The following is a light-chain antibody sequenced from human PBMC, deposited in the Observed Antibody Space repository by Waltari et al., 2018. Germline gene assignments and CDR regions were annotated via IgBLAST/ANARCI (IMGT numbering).Light chain of an antibody. CDR3: QNHERLPAT. J-gene: IGKJ1*01. CDR1: QSIGRY. CDR2: AAS. V-gene: IGKV3-20*01. Sequence: PGDRASLSCRASQSIGRYIGWYQQRPGQAPRLLIYAASTRATGIPDRFSGSGYGTDFSLTIDRLEPEDFAVYFCQNHERLPATFGQGTRVEIK.